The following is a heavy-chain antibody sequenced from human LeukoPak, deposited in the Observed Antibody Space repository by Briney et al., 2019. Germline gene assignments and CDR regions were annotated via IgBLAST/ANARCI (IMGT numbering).Heavy chain of an antibody. CDR1: GFSISSYY. D-gene: IGHD3-3*01. CDR3: ARATRHYDFWSGYYDY. CDR2: IYYGGST. Sequence: AETLTLTCTASGFSISSYYLSWIRQPPGKGLEWVWYIYYGGSTNYTASLKGRFTISRDTSKNKLSLQMNTLTAADTAVYYCARATRHYDFWSGYYDYWGQGTLVTVSS. V-gene: IGHV4-59*12. J-gene: IGHJ4*02.